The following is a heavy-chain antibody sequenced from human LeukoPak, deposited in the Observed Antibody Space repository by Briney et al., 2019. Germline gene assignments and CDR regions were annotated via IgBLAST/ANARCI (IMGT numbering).Heavy chain of an antibody. CDR1: GYPISTGYY. D-gene: IGHD3-16*01. CDR2: ISHTRTT. CDR3: AREAFGPGGAFDI. J-gene: IGHJ3*02. Sequence: SETLSLTCTVSGYPISTGYYWGWIRQPPGKGLEWIGSISHTRTTYYSPSLKSRVIISLDTSKKQFSLKLSSVTAADRALYYCAREAFGPGGAFDIWGQGTMVTVSS. V-gene: IGHV4-38-2*02.